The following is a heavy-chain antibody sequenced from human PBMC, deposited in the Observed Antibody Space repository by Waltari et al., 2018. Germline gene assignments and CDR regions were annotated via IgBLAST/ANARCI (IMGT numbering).Heavy chain of an antibody. V-gene: IGHV1-69-2*01. CDR1: VFTFTDYY. J-gene: IGHJ5*02. D-gene: IGHD1-26*01. CDR2: GVAEDDER. Sequence: EVQLVQSGAEVKKPGATVKISCKDSVFTFTDYYMHWVHQAPGKGLEWMGLGVAEDDERSSAKKIPCRVSRTAVTADATEYLVLSKLRSVDTAVTDWDKSVMSRGAEPPGYWFDTWGQGTLVTVSS. CDR3: DKSVMSRGAEPPGYWFDT.